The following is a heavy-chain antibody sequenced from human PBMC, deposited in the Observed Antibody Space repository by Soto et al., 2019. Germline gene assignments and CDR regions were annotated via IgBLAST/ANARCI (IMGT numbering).Heavy chain of an antibody. CDR3: ARVGTSSANIWFDT. Sequence: GGSLRLSCAASGFSFTAYWMNWVRQAPGKGLEWVATINQDGSDIYYVDSVKGRFTISRDNGKNSLYLLMNSLRAEDTAVYYCARVGTSSANIWFDTWGQGTLVTVSS. CDR2: INQDGSDI. J-gene: IGHJ5*02. CDR1: GFSFTAYW. D-gene: IGHD2-2*01. V-gene: IGHV3-7*02.